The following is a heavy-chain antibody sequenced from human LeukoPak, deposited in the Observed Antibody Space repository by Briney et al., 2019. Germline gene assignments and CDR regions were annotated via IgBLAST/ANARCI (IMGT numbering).Heavy chain of an antibody. CDR3: ARGLPSGYYGMDV. J-gene: IGHJ6*02. Sequence: SETLSLTCAVYGGSFSGYYWSWIRQPPGKGLEWIGEINHSGSTNYNPSLKSRVTISVDTFKNQFSLKLSSVTAADTAVYYCARGLPSGYYGMDVWGQGTTVTVSS. CDR1: GGSFSGYY. V-gene: IGHV4-34*01. CDR2: INHSGST. D-gene: IGHD3-10*01.